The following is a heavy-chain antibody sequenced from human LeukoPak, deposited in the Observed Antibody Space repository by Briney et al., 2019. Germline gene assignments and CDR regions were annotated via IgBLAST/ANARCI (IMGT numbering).Heavy chain of an antibody. Sequence: SGPTLVKPTQTRTLTCTFSGVSPSTGGVGVGWIRQPPGKALECLALIYWDDDRRYNPSLRSRLTITKDTSRNQVVLTMTDTDPVDTATYFCAKRRGGYNWNDGDFDYWGQRTLVTVSS. CDR1: GVSPSTGGVG. D-gene: IGHD1-1*01. V-gene: IGHV2-5*02. J-gene: IGHJ4*02. CDR2: IYWDDDR. CDR3: AKRRGGYNWNDGDFDY.